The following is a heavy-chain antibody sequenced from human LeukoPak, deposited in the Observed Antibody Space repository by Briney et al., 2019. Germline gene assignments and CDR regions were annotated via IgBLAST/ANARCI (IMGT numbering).Heavy chain of an antibody. V-gene: IGHV1-18*04. CDR1: GYSFTTYA. CDR3: ARACTTFITQWCFSDF. D-gene: IGHD2/OR15-2a*01. CDR2: INPQNGNT. J-gene: IGHJ4*02. Sequence: ASVKVSCKASGYSFTTYAVTWVRQAPGQGPEWLGWINPQNGNTNFAQRFQGRVTMTTDTSTNTAYMELRSLTSDDTAVYYCARACTTFITQWCFSDFWGQGTLVTVSS.